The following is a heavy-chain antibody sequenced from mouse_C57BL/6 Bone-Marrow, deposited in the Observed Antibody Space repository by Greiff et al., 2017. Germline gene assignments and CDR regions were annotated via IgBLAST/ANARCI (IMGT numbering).Heavy chain of an antibody. Sequence: VMLVESGAELARPGASVKLSCKASGYTFTSYGISWVKQRTGQGLEWIGEIYPRSGNTYYNEKFKGKATLTADKSSSTAYMELRSRTSEDSAVYFCARDYDGYFDYWGQGTTLTVSS. D-gene: IGHD2-3*01. J-gene: IGHJ2*01. V-gene: IGHV1-81*01. CDR2: IYPRSGNT. CDR1: GYTFTSYG. CDR3: ARDYDGYFDY.